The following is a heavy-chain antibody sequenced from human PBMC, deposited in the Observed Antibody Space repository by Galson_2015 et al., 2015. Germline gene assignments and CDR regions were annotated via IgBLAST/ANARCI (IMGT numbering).Heavy chain of an antibody. CDR2: ISSSSSTI. J-gene: IGHJ3*02. D-gene: IGHD6-13*01. CDR1: GFTFSSYR. V-gene: IGHV3-48*02. Sequence: SLRLSCAASGFTFSSYRMNWVRQAPGKGLEWVSYISSSSSTIYYADSVKGRFTISSDNAENSLYLQMNSLRDEDTAVYYCAREPRYSSSWTDAFDIWGQGTMVTVSS. CDR3: AREPRYSSSWTDAFDI.